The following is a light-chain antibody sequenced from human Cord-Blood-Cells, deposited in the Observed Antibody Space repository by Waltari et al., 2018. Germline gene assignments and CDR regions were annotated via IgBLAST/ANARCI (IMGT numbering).Light chain of an antibody. CDR1: QSISSY. V-gene: IGKV1-39*01. Sequence: DIQMTQSPSSLSASVGDRVTITCRSSQSISSYLNWYQQKPGKAPKLLIYAASSLQSGVPARFSGSGSGTDFTLTISSLQAEDLAAYYCQQNYSTPLTFGGGTKVEIK. CDR3: QQNYSTPLT. CDR2: AAS. J-gene: IGKJ4*01.